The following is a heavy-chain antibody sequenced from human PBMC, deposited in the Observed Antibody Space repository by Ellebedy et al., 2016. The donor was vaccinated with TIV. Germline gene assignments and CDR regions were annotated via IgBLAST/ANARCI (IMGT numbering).Heavy chain of an antibody. J-gene: IGHJ4*02. V-gene: IGHV4-39*01. CDR2: IYYSGST. Sequence: SETLSLXXTVSGGSISSSSYYWGWIRQPPGKGLEWIGSIYYSGSTYYNPSLKSRVTISVDTSKNQFSLKLSSVTAADRAVYYCARQGGLGSYFDYWGQGTLVTVSS. CDR1: GGSISSSSYY. D-gene: IGHD1-26*01. CDR3: ARQGGLGSYFDY.